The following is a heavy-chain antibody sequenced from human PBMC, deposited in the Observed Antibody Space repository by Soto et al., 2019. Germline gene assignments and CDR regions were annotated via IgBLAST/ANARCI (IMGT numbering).Heavy chain of an antibody. CDR3: AKAGVPARNSGYFCDY. V-gene: IGHV3-23*01. D-gene: IGHD2-2*01. Sequence: GVSRRRSWLASVITLNDYTMNWVRHAPGQGLELPSPPRPTGISSHTADSGKGRFTISRDNSKNTLNLQSSSQRVEDTAVYYCAKAGVPARNSGYFCDYWGQGNRVIVAS. J-gene: IGHJ4*02. CDR1: VITLNDYT. CDR2: PRPTGISS.